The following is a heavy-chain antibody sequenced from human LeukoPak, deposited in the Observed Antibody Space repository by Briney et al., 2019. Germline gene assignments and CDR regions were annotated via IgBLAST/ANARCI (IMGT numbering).Heavy chain of an antibody. J-gene: IGHJ6*03. Sequence: GGSLRLSCAASGFTFSSYAMHWVRQAPGKGLEYVSAISSNGGSTYYANSVKGRFTISRDNSKNTLYLQMGSLRAEDMAVYYCARVGGVVVTAIRYSYYYYMDVWGKGTTVTVSS. D-gene: IGHD2-21*02. CDR2: ISSNGGST. CDR3: ARVGGVVVTAIRYSYYYYMDV. V-gene: IGHV3-64*01. CDR1: GFTFSSYA.